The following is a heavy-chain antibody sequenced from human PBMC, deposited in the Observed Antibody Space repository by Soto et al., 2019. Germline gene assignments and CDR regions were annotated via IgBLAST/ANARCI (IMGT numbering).Heavy chain of an antibody. J-gene: IGHJ4*02. CDR3: AKDSSSWKSYFDY. Sequence: PGGSLRLSCAASGFTFSSYGMHWVRQAPGKGLEWVAVISYDGSNKYYADSVKGRFTISRDNSKNTLYLQMNSLRAEDTAVYYCAKDSSSWKSYFDYWGQGTLVTVSS. CDR1: GFTFSSYG. V-gene: IGHV3-30*18. D-gene: IGHD6-13*01. CDR2: ISYDGSNK.